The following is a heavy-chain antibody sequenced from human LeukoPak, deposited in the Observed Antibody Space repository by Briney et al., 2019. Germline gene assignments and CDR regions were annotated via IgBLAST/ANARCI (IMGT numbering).Heavy chain of an antibody. V-gene: IGHV1-69*04. D-gene: IGHD4-17*01. CDR2: IIPILGIA. CDR3: ARDSYGDYIYYYYYYGMDA. Sequence: GASVKVSCKASGGTFSSYAISWVRQAPGQGLEWMGRIIPILGIANYAQKFQGRVTITADKSTSTAYMELSSLRSEDTAVYYCARDSYGDYIYYYYYYGMDAWGQGTTVTVSS. J-gene: IGHJ6*02. CDR1: GGTFSSYA.